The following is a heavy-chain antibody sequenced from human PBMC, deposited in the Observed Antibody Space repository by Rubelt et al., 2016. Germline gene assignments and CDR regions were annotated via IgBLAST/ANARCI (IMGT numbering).Heavy chain of an antibody. D-gene: IGHD6-19*01. CDR2: IIPILGIA. V-gene: IGHV1-69*04. J-gene: IGHJ3*02. CDR1: GGTFSSYA. Sequence: QVQLVQSGAEVKKPGSSVKVSCKASGGTFSSYAISWVRQAPGQGLEWMGRIIPILGIANYAQKFQGRVTITADKSTSTAYMELSSLRSEDTAVYYCAREDTTDRGWYDALDIWGQGTMVTVSS. CDR3: AREDTTDRGWYDALDI.